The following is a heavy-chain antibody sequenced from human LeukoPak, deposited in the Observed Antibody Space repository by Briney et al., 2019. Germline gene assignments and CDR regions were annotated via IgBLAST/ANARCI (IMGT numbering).Heavy chain of an antibody. D-gene: IGHD1-26*01. Sequence: GGSLRLSCAASGFTFNYHSMNWVRQAPGKGGGWISYISSVGNTIFYADSVMGRFTISRDNAQDSLYLQMNSLRAEDTAVYFCARDKVRVGLSAFDYWGQGTLVTVSS. V-gene: IGHV3-48*01. CDR2: ISSVGNTI. CDR3: ARDKVRVGLSAFDY. CDR1: GFTFNYHS. J-gene: IGHJ4*02.